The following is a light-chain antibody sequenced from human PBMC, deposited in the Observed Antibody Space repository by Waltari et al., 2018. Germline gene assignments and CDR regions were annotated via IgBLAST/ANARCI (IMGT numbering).Light chain of an antibody. J-gene: IGLJ2*01. CDR2: STP. CDR3: QSFDSSLGGVL. V-gene: IGLV1-40*01. Sequence: YQQFPGTAPKLLIYSTPNRPSGVPARFSGSKSGTSASLAVTGLQTEDEADYYCQSFDSSLGGVLFGGGTHLTVL.